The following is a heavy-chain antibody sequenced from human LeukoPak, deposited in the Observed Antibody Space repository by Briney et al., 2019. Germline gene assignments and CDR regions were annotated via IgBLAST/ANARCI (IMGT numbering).Heavy chain of an antibody. CDR2: ISSSGSTI. V-gene: IGHV3-48*04. J-gene: IGHJ6*02. Sequence: GGSLRLSCAASGFTFSSYSMNWVRQAPGKGLEWVSYISSSGSTIYYADSVKGRFTISRDNAKNSLYLQMNSLRAEDTAVYYCARDRVVVTAIYYYYYGMDVWGQGTTVTVSS. D-gene: IGHD2-21*02. CDR1: GFTFSSYS. CDR3: ARDRVVVTAIYYYYYGMDV.